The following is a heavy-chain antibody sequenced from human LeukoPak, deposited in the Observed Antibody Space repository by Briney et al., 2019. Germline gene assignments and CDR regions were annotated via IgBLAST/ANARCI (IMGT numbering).Heavy chain of an antibody. Sequence: SETLSLTCTVSGASVSSASYWSWIRQPPGKGVEWIAHIYNGVNTNYNPSLKSRATISVDTSKNQFSLRLNSVTAADTAVYYCARSRAFNSGAFDPWGQGSLVTVSS. D-gene: IGHD1-26*01. CDR1: GASVSSASY. V-gene: IGHV4-61*01. CDR2: IYNGVNT. J-gene: IGHJ5*02. CDR3: ARSRAFNSGAFDP.